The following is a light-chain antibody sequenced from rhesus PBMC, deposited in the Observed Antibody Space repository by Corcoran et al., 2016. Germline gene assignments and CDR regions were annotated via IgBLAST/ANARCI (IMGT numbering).Light chain of an antibody. CDR1: QSVSSY. J-gene: IGKJ2*01. CDR3: LQSSNWYS. V-gene: IGKV3-24*04. CDR2: GAS. Sequence: EIVMTQSPATLALSPGDRATLSCRASQSVSSYLAWYQQKPGQAPRLLIYGASSRATGIPDRFSGSGSGTEFTLPISSLEPEDVGVYFCLQSSNWYSFGQGTKVEIK.